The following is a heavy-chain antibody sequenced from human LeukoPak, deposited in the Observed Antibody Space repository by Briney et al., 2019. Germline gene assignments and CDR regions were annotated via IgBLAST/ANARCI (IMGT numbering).Heavy chain of an antibody. V-gene: IGHV1-2*02. D-gene: IGHD6-6*01. CDR2: INPNSGGT. CDR3: ARASYSSSSLYYLDY. J-gene: IGHJ4*02. Sequence: RASVKVSCKASGYTFTGYYMHWVRQAPGQGLEWMGWINPNSGGTNYAQKFQGRVTMTRDTSISTAYMELSRLRSDDTAVYYCARASYSSSSLYYLDYWGQGTLVTVSS. CDR1: GYTFTGYY.